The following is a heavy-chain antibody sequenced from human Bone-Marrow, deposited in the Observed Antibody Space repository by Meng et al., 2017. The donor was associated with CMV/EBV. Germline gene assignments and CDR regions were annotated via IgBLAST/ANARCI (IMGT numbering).Heavy chain of an antibody. Sequence: GESLKISCAASGFTFEDHAMHWVRQVPGKGLEWVSLISWDGSYTHYADSVKGRFTISRDNSKNSLYLQMNSLRAEDTAVYYCARVQRGYSSSWTSFDYWGQGTLVTVSS. V-gene: IGHV3-43D*04. D-gene: IGHD6-13*01. J-gene: IGHJ4*02. CDR2: ISWDGSYT. CDR3: ARVQRGYSSSWTSFDY. CDR1: GFTFEDHA.